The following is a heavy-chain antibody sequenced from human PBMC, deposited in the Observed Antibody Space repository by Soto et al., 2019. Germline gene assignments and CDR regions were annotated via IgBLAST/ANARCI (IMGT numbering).Heavy chain of an antibody. D-gene: IGHD2-2*01. CDR2: MHTSGST. CDR3: VRASMPKAHFDS. V-gene: IGHV4-4*07. Sequence: SETLSLTCTVSGGSIRCYYWSWIRQSAGMGLEWIGRMHTSGSTNYNPSLKSRVTFSVDMSKNQISLKLTSVTAADTALYYCVRASMPKAHFDSWGQGTLVTVSS. J-gene: IGHJ4*02. CDR1: GGSIRCYY.